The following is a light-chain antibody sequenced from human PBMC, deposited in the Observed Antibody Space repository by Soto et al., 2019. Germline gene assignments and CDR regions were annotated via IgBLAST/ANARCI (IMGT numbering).Light chain of an antibody. CDR2: AAS. Sequence: DLQMTQSPSSLSASVGDRVTIPCRASQRISTYLNWYQQKPGKAPKLLISAASSLQGGVPSRFSGSGSGTDFTLTISSLQPEDFATYYCQQSYSTPWTFGQGTKVEIK. J-gene: IGKJ1*01. CDR1: QRISTY. V-gene: IGKV1-39*01. CDR3: QQSYSTPWT.